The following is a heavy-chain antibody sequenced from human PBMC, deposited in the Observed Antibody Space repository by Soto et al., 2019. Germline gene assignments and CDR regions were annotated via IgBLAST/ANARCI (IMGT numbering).Heavy chain of an antibody. CDR3: ARVGYYGSGSYYNDY. V-gene: IGHV4-59*01. J-gene: IGHJ4*02. D-gene: IGHD3-10*01. CDR1: GGSISSYY. CDR2: IYYGGST. Sequence: SETLSLTCTVSGGSISSYYWSWIRQPPGKGLEWIGYIYYGGSTNYNPSLKSRVTISVDTSKNQFSLKLSSVTAADTAVYYCARVGYYGSGSYYNDYWGQGTLVTVSS.